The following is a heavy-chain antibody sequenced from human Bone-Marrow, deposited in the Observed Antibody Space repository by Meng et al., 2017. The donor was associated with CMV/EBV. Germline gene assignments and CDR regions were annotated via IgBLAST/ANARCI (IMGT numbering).Heavy chain of an antibody. V-gene: IGHV3-7*01. CDR3: ARQYYDFWSGYYNYGMDV. CDR1: GFTFDDYG. J-gene: IGHJ6*02. CDR2: IKQDGSEK. Sequence: GESLKISCAASGFTFDDYGLNWVRQAPGKGLEWVANIKQDGSEKYYVDSVKGRFTISRDNAKNSLYLQMNSLRAEDTAVYYCARQYYDFWSGYYNYGMDVWGQGTTVTVSS. D-gene: IGHD3-3*01.